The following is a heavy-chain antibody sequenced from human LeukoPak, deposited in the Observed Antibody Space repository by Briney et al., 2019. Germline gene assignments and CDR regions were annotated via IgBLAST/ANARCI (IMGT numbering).Heavy chain of an antibody. J-gene: IGHJ4*02. V-gene: IGHV1-69*13. CDR3: ARAYGDYVFFDY. CDR2: IIPIFGTA. Sequence: GASVKVSCKASGYTFTGYYMHWVRQAPGQGLEWMGGIIPIFGTANYAQKFQGRVTITADESTSTAYMELSSLRSEDTAVYYCARAYGDYVFFDYWGQGTLVTVSS. D-gene: IGHD4-17*01. CDR1: GYTFTGYY.